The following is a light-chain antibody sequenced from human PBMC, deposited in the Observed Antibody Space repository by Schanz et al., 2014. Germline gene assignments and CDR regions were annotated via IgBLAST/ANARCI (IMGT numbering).Light chain of an antibody. CDR3: QQYETSPAT. Sequence: EIVLTQSPGTLSLSPGERAALSCRTSQSVRTNYLAWYQQKAGQAPRVLIYGASSRATGIPGRFSGSASGTEFTLTISRLEPEDFAVYYCQQYETSPATFGQGTKVDIK. V-gene: IGKV3-20*01. CDR2: GAS. CDR1: QSVRTNY. J-gene: IGKJ1*01.